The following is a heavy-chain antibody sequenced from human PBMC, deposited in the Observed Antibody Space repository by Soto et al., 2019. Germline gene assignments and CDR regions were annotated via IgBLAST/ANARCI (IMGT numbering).Heavy chain of an antibody. CDR1: GGSVSSDNYY. CDR2: IHYSGST. CDR3: ARDKKQQRSPVYYYYGMAV. Sequence: SETLSLSCTVSGGSVSSDNYYWSWIRQPPGKGLEWIGYIHYSGSTNYNPSLKSRVTISVDTSKNQFSLKLTSVTAADTAVYYCARDKKQQRSPVYYYYGMAVRGQGNTVAV. D-gene: IGHD6-13*01. V-gene: IGHV4-61*01. J-gene: IGHJ6*02.